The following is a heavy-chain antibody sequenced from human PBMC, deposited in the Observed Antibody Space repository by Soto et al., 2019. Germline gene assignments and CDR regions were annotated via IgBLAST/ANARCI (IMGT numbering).Heavy chain of an antibody. CDR1: GFSLSTSGVG. Sequence: QITLKESGPPLVKPTQTLTLTCTFSGFSLSTSGVGVGWIRQPPGKALEWLALIYWDDDKRYSPSLKSRLTITKDTSKNQVVLTMTNMDPVDTATYYCAHRRAYYYGSGGNFDYWGQGTLVTVSS. J-gene: IGHJ4*02. CDR2: IYWDDDK. CDR3: AHRRAYYYGSGGNFDY. V-gene: IGHV2-5*02. D-gene: IGHD3-10*01.